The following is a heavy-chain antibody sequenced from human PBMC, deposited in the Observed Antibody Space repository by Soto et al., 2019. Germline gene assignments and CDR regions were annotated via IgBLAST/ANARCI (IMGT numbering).Heavy chain of an antibody. CDR3: ATGGGALDI. D-gene: IGHD3-10*01. J-gene: IGHJ3*02. Sequence: QIQLVQSGSELKKPGATVRVSCTASGNIVTNYGINWLRQAPGQGLEWMGCISGYSGNAHYSEKLQGRLTVTTDTSKTTAYMELKSLTSDDTALYYCATGGGALDIWGQGTMVIVSS. CDR2: ISGYSGNA. V-gene: IGHV1-18*01. CDR1: GNIVTNYG.